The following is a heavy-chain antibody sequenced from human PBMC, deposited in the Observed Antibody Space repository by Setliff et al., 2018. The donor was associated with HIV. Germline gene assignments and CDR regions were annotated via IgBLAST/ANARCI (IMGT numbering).Heavy chain of an antibody. CDR2: IYYSGST. D-gene: IGHD2-21*02. CDR1: GGSISSGSYY. Sequence: SETLSLTCTVSGGSISSGSYYWSWIRQPPGKGLEWIGSIYYSGSTYYNPSLKSRVTISVDTSKNQFSLKLSSVTAADTAVYYCARRIAPGWWGGNSGDAFDLWGQGTMVTVSS. J-gene: IGHJ3*01. CDR3: ARRIAPGWWGGNSGDAFDL. V-gene: IGHV4-39*01.